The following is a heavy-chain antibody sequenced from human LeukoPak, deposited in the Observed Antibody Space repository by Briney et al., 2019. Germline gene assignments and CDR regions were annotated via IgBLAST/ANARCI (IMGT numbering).Heavy chain of an antibody. Sequence: ASVKVSCKASGYTFTSYGISWVRQAPGQGLEWMGWINTNTGNPTYAQGFTGRFVFSLDTSVSTAYLQISSLKAEDTAVYYCARGHNRITMVRGSWFDPWGQGTLVTVSS. V-gene: IGHV7-4-1*02. CDR2: INTNTGNP. J-gene: IGHJ5*02. D-gene: IGHD3-10*01. CDR1: GYTFTSYG. CDR3: ARGHNRITMVRGSWFDP.